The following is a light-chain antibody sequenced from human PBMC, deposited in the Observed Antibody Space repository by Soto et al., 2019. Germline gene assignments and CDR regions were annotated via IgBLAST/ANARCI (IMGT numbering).Light chain of an antibody. CDR1: SSDVGGYNY. CDR3: SSYTRSNTLVI. Sequence: QSALTQPASVSGSPGQSITISCTGTSSDVGGYNYVSWYQQHPGKAPKLMIYEVSNRPSGVSNRFSGSKFGNTASLTISGLQAEDEADYYCSSYTRSNTLVIFGGGTKLTVL. V-gene: IGLV2-14*01. J-gene: IGLJ2*01. CDR2: EVS.